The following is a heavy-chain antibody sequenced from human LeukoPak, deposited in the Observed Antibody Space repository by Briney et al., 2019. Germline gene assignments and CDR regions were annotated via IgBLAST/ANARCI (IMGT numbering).Heavy chain of an antibody. CDR1: GYTLTELS. CDR2: FDPEDGET. J-gene: IGHJ4*02. V-gene: IGHV1-24*01. Sequence: ASVKVSCKVSGYTLTELSMHWVRQAPGKGLEWMGGFDPEDGETIYAQKFQGRVTMTEDTSTDTAYMELSSLRSEDTAVYYCATVNFICSGGSCYYYFDYWGQGTLVTVSS. D-gene: IGHD2-15*01. CDR3: ATVNFICSGGSCYYYFDY.